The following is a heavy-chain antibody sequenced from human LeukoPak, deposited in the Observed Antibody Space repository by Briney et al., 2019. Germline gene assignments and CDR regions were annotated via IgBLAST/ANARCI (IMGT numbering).Heavy chain of an antibody. Sequence: SETLSLTCAVSGHSISSGYYWGWIRQPPRRGREWIGSIYHSGTTYYNPSAKSQVTISVDTSKNQFSLNMRSVTAADTAVYYCARSVEEPAALRAFSYWGQGTLVTVSS. V-gene: IGHV4-38-2*01. J-gene: IGHJ4*02. CDR3: ARSVEEPAALRAFSY. CDR1: GHSISSGYY. CDR2: IYHSGTT. D-gene: IGHD1-14*01.